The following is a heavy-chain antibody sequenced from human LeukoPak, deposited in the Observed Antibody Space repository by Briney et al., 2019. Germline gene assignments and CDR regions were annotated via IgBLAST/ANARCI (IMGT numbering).Heavy chain of an antibody. CDR1: GFTFSSYG. V-gene: IGHV3-33*01. CDR2: IWCGGSNK. CDR3: ARHPSGLPAARPGLSNYFDY. J-gene: IGHJ4*02. Sequence: GGSLRLSCAASGFTFSSYGMRWVRQAPGKGLEWVSVIWCGGSNKYYADSVKGRFTISSDNSTNTLYLPMNRLSAEDTAVYSCARHPSGLPAARPGLSNYFDYWGQGTLVTVSS. D-gene: IGHD6-6*01.